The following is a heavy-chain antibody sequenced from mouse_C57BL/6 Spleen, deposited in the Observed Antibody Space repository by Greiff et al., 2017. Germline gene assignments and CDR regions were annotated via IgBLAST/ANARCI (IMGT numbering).Heavy chain of an antibody. CDR2: IDPSDSYT. CDR1: GYTFTSYW. J-gene: IGHJ4*01. V-gene: IGHV1-50*01. Sequence: VQLQQPGAELVKPGASVKLSCKASGYTFTSYWMQWVKQRPGQGLEWIGEIDPSDSYTTYNQKFKGKATLTVDTSSSTAYMQLSSLTSEDSAVYYCARLDYYGSSYAMDYWGQGTSVTVSS. D-gene: IGHD1-1*01. CDR3: ARLDYYGSSYAMDY.